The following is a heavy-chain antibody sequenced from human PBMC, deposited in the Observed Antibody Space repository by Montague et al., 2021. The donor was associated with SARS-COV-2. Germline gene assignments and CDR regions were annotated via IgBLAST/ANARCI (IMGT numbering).Heavy chain of an antibody. J-gene: IGHJ4*02. CDR1: GFTFSNYH. Sequence: SMRISCAASGFTFSNYHMTWVRQAPGKGLQWVSYISRDSAEIYYAESVKGRFTISRDNDRSALYLQMNTLRNEDTAMYYCARDSGITGADDYWGQGTLVVVSS. CDR2: ISRDSAEI. V-gene: IGHV3-48*02. D-gene: IGHD1-14*01. CDR3: ARDSGITGADDY.